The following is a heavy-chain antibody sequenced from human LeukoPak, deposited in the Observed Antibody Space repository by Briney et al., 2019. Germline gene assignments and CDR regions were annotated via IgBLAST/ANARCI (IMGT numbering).Heavy chain of an antibody. CDR3: GRVSCGGNCYSLIGTFDI. D-gene: IGHD2-15*01. CDR2: ILPIFGTT. V-gene: IGHV1-69*13. CDR1: GYGFTSHY. J-gene: IGHJ3*02. Sequence: GASVKVSCKASGYGFTSHYMHWVRQAPGQGLEWMGGILPIFGTTNYAQKFQARVTITADESTSTAYMEMSSLRSEDTAVYYCGRVSCGGNCYSLIGTFDIWGQGTMVTVSS.